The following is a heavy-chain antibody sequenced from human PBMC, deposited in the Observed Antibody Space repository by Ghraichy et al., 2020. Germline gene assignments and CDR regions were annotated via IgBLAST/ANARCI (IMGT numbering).Heavy chain of an antibody. J-gene: IGHJ4*02. CDR3: ARCRGYSRKGYFDY. CDR2: INHSGST. Sequence: SETLSLTCAVYGGSFSGYYWSWIRQPPGKGLEWIGEINHSGSTNYNPSLKSRVTISVDTSKNQFSLKLSSVTAADTAVYYCARCRGYSRKGYFDYWGQGTLVTVSS. V-gene: IGHV4-34*01. CDR1: GGSFSGYY. D-gene: IGHD6-13*01.